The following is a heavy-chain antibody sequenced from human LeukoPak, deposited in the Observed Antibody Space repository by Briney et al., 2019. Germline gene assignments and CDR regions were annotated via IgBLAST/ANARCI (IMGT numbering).Heavy chain of an antibody. J-gene: IGHJ4*02. Sequence: ASVKVSCKASGYTFTSYGISWVRQAPGQGLEWMGWISAYNGNTNYAQKFQGRVTMTRDTSISTAYMELSRLRSDDTATYYCARKYSSSWYGFFDYWGQGTLVTVSS. V-gene: IGHV1-18*01. CDR3: ARKYSSSWYGFFDY. D-gene: IGHD6-13*01. CDR1: GYTFTSYG. CDR2: ISAYNGNT.